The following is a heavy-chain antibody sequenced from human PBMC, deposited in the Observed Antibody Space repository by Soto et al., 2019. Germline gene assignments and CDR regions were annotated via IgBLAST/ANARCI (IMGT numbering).Heavy chain of an antibody. Sequence: SETVSLTCTVSGGSISSSSYYWGWIRQPPGKGLEWIGSIYYSGSTYYNPSLKSRVTISVDTSKNQFSLKLSSVTAADTAVYYCARRGYSYGLDYWGQGTLVTVSS. CDR2: IYYSGST. CDR1: GGSISSSSYY. V-gene: IGHV4-39*01. D-gene: IGHD5-18*01. J-gene: IGHJ4*02. CDR3: ARRGYSYGLDY.